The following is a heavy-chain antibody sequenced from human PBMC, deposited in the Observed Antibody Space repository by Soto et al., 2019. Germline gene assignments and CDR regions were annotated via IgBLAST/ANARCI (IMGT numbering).Heavy chain of an antibody. CDR3: ATEGATRFLEWLLV. CDR1: GYTLTELS. Sequence: GASVKVSCKVSGYTLTELSMHWVRQAPGKGLEWMGGFDPEDGETIYAQKFQGRVTMTEDTSTDTAYMELSSLRSEDTAVYYCATEGATRFLEWLLVWGQGTLVTVSS. V-gene: IGHV1-24*01. J-gene: IGHJ4*02. CDR2: FDPEDGET. D-gene: IGHD3-3*01.